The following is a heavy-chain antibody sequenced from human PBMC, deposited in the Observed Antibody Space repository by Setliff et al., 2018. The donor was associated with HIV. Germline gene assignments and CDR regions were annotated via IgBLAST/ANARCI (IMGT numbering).Heavy chain of an antibody. CDR3: ARDAKEYYQYVWGSQMQTSYFDY. CDR2: INPGNGNT. Sequence: GASVKVSCKASGHTFTNYAMHWVRQAPGQRLEWMGWINPGNGNTKYSQEFQGRVTITRDTSASTAYMELSSLRSEDMAVYYCARDAKEYYQYVWGSQMQTSYFDYWGQGTLVTVSS. CDR1: GHTFTNYA. D-gene: IGHD3-16*01. V-gene: IGHV1-3*03. J-gene: IGHJ4*02.